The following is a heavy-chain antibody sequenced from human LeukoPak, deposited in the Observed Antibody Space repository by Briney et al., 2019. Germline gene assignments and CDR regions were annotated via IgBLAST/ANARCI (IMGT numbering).Heavy chain of an antibody. CDR3: AREQLTGSYFDY. CDR1: GDSVSGNSVA. D-gene: IGHD7-27*01. Sequence: QTLCLTRVISGDSVSGNSVAWNCIRQSPSRGLEWLGRTYFRSKWYDDYEVSGKSLLTINPDTSKNRFSLQLNSVTPEDTAVYFCAREQLTGSYFDYWGQG. J-gene: IGHJ4*02. CDR2: TYFRSKWYD. V-gene: IGHV6-1*01.